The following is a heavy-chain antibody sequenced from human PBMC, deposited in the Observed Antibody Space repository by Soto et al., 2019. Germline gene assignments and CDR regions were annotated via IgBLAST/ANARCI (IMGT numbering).Heavy chain of an antibody. CDR3: SRDKDRAQLGGNYYYIMDV. J-gene: IGHJ6*02. D-gene: IGHD3-3*02. CDR1: GGTFSTAA. V-gene: IGHV1-69*12. CDR2: IMPISRTA. Sequence: QVQVVQSGAEMKKPGSSVKVSCKTSGGTFSTAAISWVRQAPGQGLGWMGGIMPISRTADYAQKFQGRVTITADESATTADLELRSLRSEDTAVYYCSRDKDRAQLGGNYYYIMDVWGQGTTVTVTS.